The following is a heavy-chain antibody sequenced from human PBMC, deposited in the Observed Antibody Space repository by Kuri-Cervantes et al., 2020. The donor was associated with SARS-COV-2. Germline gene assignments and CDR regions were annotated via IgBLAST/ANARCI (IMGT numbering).Heavy chain of an antibody. CDR2: INFNGRDT. J-gene: IGHJ4*02. CDR1: GFSFSNYA. D-gene: IGHD4-17*01. Sequence: GESLKISCAASGFSFSNYAMTWVRQAPGKGLEWVSVINFNGRDTFYADSVKGRFTISRDNSKDTLYLQMNSLRAEDTAVYYCAKPYGDYFGPNDYWGQGTLVTVYS. CDR3: AKPYGDYFGPNDY. V-gene: IGHV3-23*05.